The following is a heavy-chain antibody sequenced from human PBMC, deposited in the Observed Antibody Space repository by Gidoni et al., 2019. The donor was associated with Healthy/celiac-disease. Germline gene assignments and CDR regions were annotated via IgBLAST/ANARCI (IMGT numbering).Heavy chain of an antibody. D-gene: IGHD3-3*01. J-gene: IGHJ4*02. CDR1: GFTFSSSA. V-gene: IGHV3-23*01. Sequence: EVQLLESGGGLVQPGGSLRLSCAASGFTFSSSAMSSVRQAPGKGLEWVSAISGSGGSTYYADSVKGRFTISRDNSKNTLYLQMNSLRAEDTAVYYCAKDQGEKEYYDFWSGYPTRGDYWGQGTLVTVSS. CDR3: AKDQGEKEYYDFWSGYPTRGDY. CDR2: ISGSGGST.